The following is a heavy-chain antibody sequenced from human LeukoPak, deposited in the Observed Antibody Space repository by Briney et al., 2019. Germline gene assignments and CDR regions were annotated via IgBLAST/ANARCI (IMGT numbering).Heavy chain of an antibody. CDR1: GFTFSSYA. CDR2: ISGSGGST. D-gene: IGHD3-22*01. J-gene: IGHJ4*02. Sequence: PGGSLRLSCAASGFTFSSYAMSWVRQAPGKGLEWVSAISGSGGSTYYADSVKGRFTISRDNSKNTLYLQMNSLRAEDTAVYYCAKGPPNLVVTMMVVVISGYFDYWGQGTLVTVSS. V-gene: IGHV3-23*01. CDR3: AKGPPNLVVTMMVVVISGYFDY.